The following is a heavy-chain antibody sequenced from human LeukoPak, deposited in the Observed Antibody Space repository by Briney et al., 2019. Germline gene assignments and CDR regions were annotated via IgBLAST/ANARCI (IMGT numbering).Heavy chain of an antibody. V-gene: IGHV1-69*02. CDR2: IIPILGIA. CDR1: GGTFSSYT. J-gene: IGHJ5*02. D-gene: IGHD4-11*01. CDR3: ARGPDYSNYLNWFDP. Sequence: ASVKVSCKASGGTFSSYTISWVRQAPGQRLEWMGRIIPILGIANYAQKFQGRVTITADKSTSTAYMELSSLRSEDTAVYYCARGPDYSNYLNWFDPWGQGTLVTVSS.